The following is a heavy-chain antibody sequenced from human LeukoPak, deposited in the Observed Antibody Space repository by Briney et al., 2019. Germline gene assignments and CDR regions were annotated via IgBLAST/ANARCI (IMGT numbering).Heavy chain of an antibody. V-gene: IGHV4-38-2*02. CDR1: GYSISSGYY. D-gene: IGHD6-13*01. Sequence: SETLSLTCTVSGYSISSGYYWGWIRQPPGKGLEWIGSIYHSGSTYYNPSLKSRVTISVDTSKNQFSLKLSSVTAADTAVYFCARAYRSSWYANWFDPWGQGTLVTVSS. CDR2: IYHSGST. J-gene: IGHJ5*02. CDR3: ARAYRSSWYANWFDP.